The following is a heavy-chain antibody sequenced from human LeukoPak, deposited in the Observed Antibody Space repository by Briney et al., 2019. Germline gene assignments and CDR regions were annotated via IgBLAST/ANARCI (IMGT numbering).Heavy chain of an antibody. V-gene: IGHV3-74*01. Sequence: GRSLRLSCAASGFTFDDYAMHWVRQAPGKGLVWVSRISPDGSRTTYADSVKGRFTISRDNAKNTVYLQMNSLRAEDTAVYYCARVALGSYNWFDPWGQGTLVTVSS. D-gene: IGHD3-10*01. J-gene: IGHJ5*02. CDR1: GFTFDDYA. CDR2: ISPDGSRT. CDR3: ARVALGSYNWFDP.